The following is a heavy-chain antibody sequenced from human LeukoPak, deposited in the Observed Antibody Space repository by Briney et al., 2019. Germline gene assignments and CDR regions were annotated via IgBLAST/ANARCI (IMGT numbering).Heavy chain of an antibody. D-gene: IGHD6-6*01. V-gene: IGHV4-34*01. CDR1: GGSFSGYY. Sequence: SETLSLTCAVYGGSFSGYYWSWIRQPPGKGLEWIGEINHSGSTNYNPSLKSRVTISVDTSKNQFSLKLSSVTAADTAVYYCARHGSSSAPYYYDGMDVWGQGTTVIVSS. J-gene: IGHJ6*02. CDR2: INHSGST. CDR3: ARHGSSSAPYYYDGMDV.